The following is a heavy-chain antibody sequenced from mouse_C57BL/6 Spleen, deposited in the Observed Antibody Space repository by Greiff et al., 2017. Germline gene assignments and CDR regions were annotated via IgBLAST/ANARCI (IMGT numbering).Heavy chain of an antibody. J-gene: IGHJ1*03. CDR1: GFTIKDYY. CDR2: IDPDDGDT. CDR3: AGDDSYWYFEV. V-gene: IGHV14-2*01. Sequence: EVQLQQSGAELVKPGASVKLSCTASGFTIKDYYMHWVKQRTEQGLEWIGRIDPDDGDTKYDQKFQGKATITADTSSNTAYLQLSRLTSEDTAVYYCAGDDSYWYFEVWGTGATVTVAS. D-gene: IGHD2-4*01.